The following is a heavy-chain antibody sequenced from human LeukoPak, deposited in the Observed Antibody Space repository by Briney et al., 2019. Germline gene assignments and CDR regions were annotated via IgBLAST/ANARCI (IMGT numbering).Heavy chain of an antibody. J-gene: IGHJ5*02. Sequence: GRSLRLSCAASGFTFSSYGMRWVRQAPGKGLEWVAVISYDGSNKYYADSVKGRFTISRDNSKNTLYLQMNSLRAEDTAVYYCAKDRVGATQYWFDPWGQGTLVTVSS. CDR3: AKDRVGATQYWFDP. CDR1: GFTFSSYG. D-gene: IGHD1-26*01. V-gene: IGHV3-30*18. CDR2: ISYDGSNK.